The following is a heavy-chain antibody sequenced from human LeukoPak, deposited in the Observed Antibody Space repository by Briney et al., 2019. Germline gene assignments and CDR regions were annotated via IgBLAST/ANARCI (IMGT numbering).Heavy chain of an antibody. J-gene: IGHJ5*02. CDR2: MNPNSGNT. V-gene: IGHV1-8*03. CDR1: GYTFTSYD. Sequence: ASVKVSCKASGYTFTSYDINWVRQATGQGLEWMGWMNPNSGNTGYAQKFQGRVTITGNTSISTAYMELSSLRSEDTAVYYCARGDDFWSGYRNNWFDPWGQGTLVTVSS. CDR3: ARGDDFWSGYRNNWFDP. D-gene: IGHD3-3*01.